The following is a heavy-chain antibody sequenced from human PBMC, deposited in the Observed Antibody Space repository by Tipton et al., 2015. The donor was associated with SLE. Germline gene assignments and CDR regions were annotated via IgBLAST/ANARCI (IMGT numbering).Heavy chain of an antibody. D-gene: IGHD4-17*01. Sequence: SGFSFSDYAMYWFRQAPGKGLEWVAVIWNDGVTEYYADSVKGRFTISRDNYRNTVYLQMNSLRADDTAVYFCARDGSTVTSTLYFFAYWGQGTLVTVSS. J-gene: IGHJ4*02. V-gene: IGHV3-33*01. CDR3: ARDGSTVTSTLYFFAY. CDR2: IWNDGVTE. CDR1: GFSFSDYA.